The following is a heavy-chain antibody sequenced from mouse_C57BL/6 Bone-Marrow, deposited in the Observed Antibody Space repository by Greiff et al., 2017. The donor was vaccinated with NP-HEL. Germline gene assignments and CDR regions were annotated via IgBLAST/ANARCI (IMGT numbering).Heavy chain of an antibody. J-gene: IGHJ4*01. CDR2: INPNYGTT. D-gene: IGHD1-1*01. V-gene: IGHV1-39*01. CDR3: ARGLTTVVPYYAMDY. Sequence: EVQLQQSGPELVKPGASVKISCKASGYSFTDYNMNWVKQSNGKSLEWIGVINPNYGTTSSNQKFKGKATLTVDQSSSTAYMQLNSLTSEDSAVYYGARGLTTVVPYYAMDYWGQGTSVTVSS. CDR1: GYSFTDYN.